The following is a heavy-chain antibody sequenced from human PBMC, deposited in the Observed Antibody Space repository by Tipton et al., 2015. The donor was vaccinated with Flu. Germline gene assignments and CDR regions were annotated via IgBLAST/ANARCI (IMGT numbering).Heavy chain of an antibody. CDR3: ARDGGSYYFVDAFVI. J-gene: IGHJ3*02. CDR1: AGSFSGYY. Sequence: TLSLTCTVYAGSFSGYYWSWIRQPPGKGLEWIGEINHSGSVSYNPSLKSRVTMSVDTSKNQFSLKVSSVTAADTAVNYCARDGGSYYFVDAFVIWGQGTMVTVSS. CDR2: INHSGSV. D-gene: IGHD1-26*01. V-gene: IGHV4-34*01.